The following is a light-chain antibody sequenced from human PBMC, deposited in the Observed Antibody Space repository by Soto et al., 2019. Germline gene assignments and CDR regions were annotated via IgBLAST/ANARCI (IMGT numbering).Light chain of an antibody. Sequence: DSQMTQSPSTLSASVGDRVTITCRASQSISSWLAWYQQIPGKAPKLLIYDASSLESGVPSRFSGSGSGTEFTLTISSLQNDDSATYYCQQYNSYRAFGQGTRWIS. CDR1: QSISSW. CDR3: QQYNSYRA. J-gene: IGKJ1*01. V-gene: IGKV1-5*01. CDR2: DAS.